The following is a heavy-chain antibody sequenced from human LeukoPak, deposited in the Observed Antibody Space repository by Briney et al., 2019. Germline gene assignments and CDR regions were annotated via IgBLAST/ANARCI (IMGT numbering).Heavy chain of an antibody. CDR3: ARIVATIHFDY. D-gene: IGHD5-12*01. V-gene: IGHV3-21*01. J-gene: IGHJ4*02. CDR2: ISSSSSYI. Sequence: PGGSLRLSCAASGFTFSSYSMNWVRQAPGKGLEWVSSISSSSSYIYYADSVKGRFTTSRDNAKNSLYLQMNSLRAEDTAVYYCARIVATIHFDYWGQGTLVTVSS. CDR1: GFTFSSYS.